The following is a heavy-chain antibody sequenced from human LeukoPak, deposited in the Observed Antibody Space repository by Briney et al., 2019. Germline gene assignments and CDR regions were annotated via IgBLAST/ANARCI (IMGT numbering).Heavy chain of an antibody. CDR2: ISGSGGST. J-gene: IGHJ4*02. D-gene: IGHD3-10*01. Sequence: PGGSLRLSCAASGFTFSSYAMSWVRQAPGKGLEWGSAISGSGGSTYYADSVKGRFTISTDNSKNTLYLQMNSPRAEDTAVYYCAKLYYGSGSYLVFDYWGQGTLVTVSS. CDR3: AKLYYGSGSYLVFDY. CDR1: GFTFSSYA. V-gene: IGHV3-23*01.